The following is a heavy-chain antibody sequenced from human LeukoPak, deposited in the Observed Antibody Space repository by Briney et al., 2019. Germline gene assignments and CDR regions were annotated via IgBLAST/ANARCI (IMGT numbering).Heavy chain of an antibody. D-gene: IGHD1/OR15-1a*01. V-gene: IGHV4-31*03. J-gene: IGHJ5*02. CDR2: IYYSGST. CDR3: AREEASEQSAHWFDP. CDR1: GGSISSGGYY. Sequence: SETLSLTCTVSGGSISSGGYYWSWIRQHPGKGLEWIGYIYYSGSTYYNPSLKSRVTISVDTSKNQFSLKLSSVTAADTAVYYCAREEASEQSAHWFDPWGQGTLVTVSS.